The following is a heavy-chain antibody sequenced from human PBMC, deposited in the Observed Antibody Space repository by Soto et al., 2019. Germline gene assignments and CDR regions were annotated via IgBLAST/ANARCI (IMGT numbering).Heavy chain of an antibody. Sequence: EVQLVESGGGLVKPGGSLRLSCAASGFTFSRYSMNWVRQAPGKGLEWVSSISSSSSYIYYADSVKGRFTISRDNAKNSLYLQMNSLRAEDTAVYYCARDGSVGAPFDYWGQGTLVTVSS. V-gene: IGHV3-21*01. CDR3: ARDGSVGAPFDY. CDR1: GFTFSRYS. J-gene: IGHJ4*02. D-gene: IGHD1-26*01. CDR2: ISSSSSYI.